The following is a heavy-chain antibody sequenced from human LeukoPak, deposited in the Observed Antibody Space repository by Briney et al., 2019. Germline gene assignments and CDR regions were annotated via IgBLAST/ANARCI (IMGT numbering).Heavy chain of an antibody. CDR1: GGSISSYY. V-gene: IGHV4-59*01. CDR3: ASGGYCSSGSCYPNWFDP. Sequence: SETLSLTCTVSGGSISSYYWSWIRQPPGKGLEWIGYIYYSGSTNYNPSLKSRVTISVDTSKNQFSLKLSSVTAADTAVYYCASGGYCSSGSCYPNWFDPWGQGTLVTVSS. J-gene: IGHJ5*02. CDR2: IYYSGST. D-gene: IGHD2-15*01.